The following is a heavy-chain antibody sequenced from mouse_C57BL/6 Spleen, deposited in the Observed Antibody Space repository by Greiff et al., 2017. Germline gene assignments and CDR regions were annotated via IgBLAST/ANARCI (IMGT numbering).Heavy chain of an antibody. CDR2: IWSDGST. D-gene: IGHD1-1*01. J-gene: IGHJ3*01. CDR3: ARHGSDYYGSSPFAY. Sequence: VQLQESGPGLVAPSQSLSITCTVSGFSLTSYGVHWVRQPPGKGLEWLVVIWSDGSTTYNSALKSRLSISKDNSKSQVFLKMNSLQTDDTAMYYCARHGSDYYGSSPFAYWGQGTLVTVSA. V-gene: IGHV2-6-1*01. CDR1: GFSLTSYG.